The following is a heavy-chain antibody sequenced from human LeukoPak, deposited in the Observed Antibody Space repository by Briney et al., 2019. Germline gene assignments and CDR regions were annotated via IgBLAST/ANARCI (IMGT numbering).Heavy chain of an antibody. D-gene: IGHD4-17*01. V-gene: IGHV1-69*13. J-gene: IGHJ4*02. CDR3: ARDGYGDYAFDY. Sequence: SVKVSCKASGGTFSSYAISWVRQAPGQGLEWMGGIIPIFGTANYARKFQGRVTITADESTSTAYMELSSLRSEDTAVYYCARDGYGDYAFDYWGQGTLVTVSS. CDR1: GGTFSSYA. CDR2: IIPIFGTA.